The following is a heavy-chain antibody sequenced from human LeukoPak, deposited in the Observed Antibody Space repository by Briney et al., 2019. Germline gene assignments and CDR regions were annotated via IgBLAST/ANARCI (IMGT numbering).Heavy chain of an antibody. CDR3: ARKERPYYYDSSGAHDAFDI. V-gene: IGHV1-2*02. D-gene: IGHD3-22*01. Sequence: ASVKVSCKASGYTFTGYYMHWVRQAPGQGHEWMGWIHPNSGGTSYAQKFPGRVTMSRDTSISTANMELSMLRYDDTAVYYCARKERPYYYDSSGAHDAFDIWGQGTMVTASS. CDR1: GYTFTGYY. J-gene: IGHJ3*02. CDR2: IHPNSGGT.